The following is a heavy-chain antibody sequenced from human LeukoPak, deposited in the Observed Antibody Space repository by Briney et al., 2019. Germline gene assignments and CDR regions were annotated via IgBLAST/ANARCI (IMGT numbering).Heavy chain of an antibody. CDR1: GYTLTSYG. J-gene: IGHJ6*02. CDR2: ISTQSGNT. CDR3: ARSPAGTVTTGGYYYYGMDV. V-gene: IGHV1-18*01. Sequence: GASVKVSCKASGYTLTSYGINWMRQAPGQGLEWMGWISTQSGNTNYAQKVQGRLTLTTGTSTSTAYMELRSLRSDDTAVYYCARSPAGTVTTGGYYYYGMDVWGQGTTVTVSS. D-gene: IGHD4-17*01.